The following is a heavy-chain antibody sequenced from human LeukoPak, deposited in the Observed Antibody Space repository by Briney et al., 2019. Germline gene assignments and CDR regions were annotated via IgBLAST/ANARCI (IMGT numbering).Heavy chain of an antibody. Sequence: GGSLRLSCAASGFTFSSYAMSWVRQAPGKGLEWVSTISSSGVSTYYADSVKGRFTISRDNSKNTLYLQMNSLRGEDTAVYYCARGSSGWFDDNWFDPWGQGTLVTVSS. CDR1: GFTFSSYA. CDR3: ARGSSGWFDDNWFDP. CDR2: ISSSGVST. V-gene: IGHV3-23*01. J-gene: IGHJ5*02. D-gene: IGHD6-19*01.